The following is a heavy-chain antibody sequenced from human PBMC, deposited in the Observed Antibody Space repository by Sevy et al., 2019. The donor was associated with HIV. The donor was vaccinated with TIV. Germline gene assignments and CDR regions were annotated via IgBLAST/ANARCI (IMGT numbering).Heavy chain of an antibody. V-gene: IGHV3-23*01. Sequence: GGSLRLSCAVSGFAFYEYSMSWIRQAPGKGLEWVATLSFGCGKINYADSVKGRFTISRDNSKNSFYLQMDNLRVEDTALYYCAREGCSRPHDYWGQGTRVTVSS. CDR3: AREGCSRPHDY. CDR2: LSFGCGKI. J-gene: IGHJ4*02. CDR1: GFAFYEYS. D-gene: IGHD2-8*01.